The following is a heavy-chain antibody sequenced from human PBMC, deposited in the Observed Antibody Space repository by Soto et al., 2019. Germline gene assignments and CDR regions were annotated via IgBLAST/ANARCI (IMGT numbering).Heavy chain of an antibody. CDR1: GFTFSSYG. V-gene: IGHV3-33*01. J-gene: IGHJ4*02. Sequence: GGALRLSCAASGFTFSSYGMHWVRQAPGKGLEWVAVIWYDGSNKYYADSVKGRFTISRDNSKNTLYLQMNSLRAEDTAVYYCARGYGSRSATLDYWGQGTLVTVSS. CDR3: ARGYGSRSATLDY. CDR2: IWYDGSNK. D-gene: IGHD3-10*01.